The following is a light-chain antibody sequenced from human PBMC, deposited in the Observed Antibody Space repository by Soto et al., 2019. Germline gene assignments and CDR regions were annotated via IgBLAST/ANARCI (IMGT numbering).Light chain of an antibody. CDR1: QSVRSN. V-gene: IGKV3-15*01. CDR2: GAS. Sequence: EIVMTQSPATLSVSPGERATLSCRASQSVRSNLAWYQQKPGQAPRLLIYGASTRATGIPARFSGSGSGTDFTLTISSLQSEDFAVYYCQQRSNWPPWTFGQGTKVEIK. CDR3: QQRSNWPPWT. J-gene: IGKJ1*01.